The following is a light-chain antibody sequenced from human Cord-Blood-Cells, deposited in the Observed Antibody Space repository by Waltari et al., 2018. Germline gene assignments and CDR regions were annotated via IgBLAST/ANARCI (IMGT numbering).Light chain of an antibody. CDR3: NSRDSSGTVV. CDR1: RLRSYY. J-gene: IGLJ2*01. Sequence: SSELTPDPAVSVALGQTVRITCQGDRLRSYYASWYQQKPGQAPVLVIYGKNNRPSGIPDRFSGSSSGNTASLTITGAQAEDEADYYCNSRDSSGTVVFGGGTKLTVL. V-gene: IGLV3-19*01. CDR2: GKN.